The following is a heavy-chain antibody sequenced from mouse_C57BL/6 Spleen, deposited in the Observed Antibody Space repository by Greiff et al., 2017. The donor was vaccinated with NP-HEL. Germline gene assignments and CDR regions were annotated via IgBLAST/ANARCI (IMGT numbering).Heavy chain of an antibody. D-gene: IGHD2-1*01. J-gene: IGHJ2*01. CDR1: GYTFTSYW. V-gene: IGHV1-61*01. CDR2: IYPSDSVT. CDR3: AREGNYLYYFDY. Sequence: QVQLQQPGAELVRPGSSVKLSCKASGYTFTSYWMDWVKQRPGQGLEWIGNIYPSDSVTHYHQKFKDKATLTVDKSSSTAYMQLSSLTSEDSAVYYCAREGNYLYYFDYWGQGTTLTVSS.